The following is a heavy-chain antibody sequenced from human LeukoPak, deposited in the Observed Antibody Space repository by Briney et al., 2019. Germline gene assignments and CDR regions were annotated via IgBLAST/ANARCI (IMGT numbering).Heavy chain of an antibody. Sequence: SETLSLTCAVYGGSFSGYYWSWIRQPPGKGLEWIGEINHSGRTNYNPSLKSRVTISVDTSKNQFSLKLSSVTAADTAVYYCARDPPYYDFWSGPLRGAFDIWGQGTIVTVSS. CDR1: GGSFSGYY. CDR2: INHSGRT. CDR3: ARDPPYYDFWSGPLRGAFDI. V-gene: IGHV4-34*01. D-gene: IGHD3-3*01. J-gene: IGHJ3*02.